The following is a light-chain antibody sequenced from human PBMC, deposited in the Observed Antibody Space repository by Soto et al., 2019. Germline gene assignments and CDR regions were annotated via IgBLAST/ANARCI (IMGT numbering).Light chain of an antibody. CDR1: QSVSNS. V-gene: IGKV3-11*01. CDR3: QQRNTWPPIT. CDR2: DAS. Sequence: EIVLTQSPATLSLSPGERATLSCRASQSVSNSLAWYQQKRGQAPRLLIYDASNRATGIPARFSGSGSGTDFTLTISSLEPEDFALYYCQQRNTWPPITFGQGTRLEIK. J-gene: IGKJ5*01.